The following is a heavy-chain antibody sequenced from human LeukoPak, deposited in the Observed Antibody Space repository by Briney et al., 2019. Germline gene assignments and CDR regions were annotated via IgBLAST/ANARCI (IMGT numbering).Heavy chain of an antibody. CDR2: IRASGGAT. V-gene: IGHV3-23*01. CDR1: GFAFRTYA. D-gene: IGHD3-22*01. Sequence: GGSLRLSCAASGFAFRTYAICWVRQGPRRALEWVSTIRASGGATFYAGSVQGRFTVSRDNSKNILYLQMNSLRVEDTAVYYCAKGKADMIVDWFDPWGQGTLVTVSS. J-gene: IGHJ5*02. CDR3: AKGKADMIVDWFDP.